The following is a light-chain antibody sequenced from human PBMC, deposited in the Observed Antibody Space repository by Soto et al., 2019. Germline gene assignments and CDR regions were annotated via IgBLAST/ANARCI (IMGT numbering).Light chain of an antibody. J-gene: IGKJ1*01. CDR2: GAS. CDR3: QQYYNWPWT. Sequence: EIVLTHSPGTLSLFPWEIATLSCRASQSVSNNYLAWYQQKPGQAPRLLIYGASNRATGIPARSSGSGSGTEFTLTISSLQSVDFAVYSCQQYYNWPWTFGQGTKVDIK. V-gene: IGKV3-15*01. CDR1: QSVSNN.